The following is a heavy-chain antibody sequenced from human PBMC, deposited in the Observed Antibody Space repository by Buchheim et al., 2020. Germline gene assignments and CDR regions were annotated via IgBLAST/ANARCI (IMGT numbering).Heavy chain of an antibody. CDR3: AREGSGSTYYYSGMDV. CDR1: GFTFSSYW. V-gene: IGHV3-7*01. D-gene: IGHD3-10*01. Sequence: VQLVESGGGLVQPGGSLRLSCAVSGFTFSSYWLTWVRQAPGKGREWVSNIKQDGSEKYYVDSVKGRFTISRHKARNELYLQMNSLRVEDTAVYYCAREGSGSTYYYSGMDVWGQGTT. CDR2: IKQDGSEK. J-gene: IGHJ6*02.